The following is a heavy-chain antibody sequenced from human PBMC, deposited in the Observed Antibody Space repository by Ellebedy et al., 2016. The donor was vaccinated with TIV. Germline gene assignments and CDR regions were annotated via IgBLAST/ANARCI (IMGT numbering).Heavy chain of an antibody. CDR2: IKQDESEK. CDR3: GRAMDV. Sequence: GGSLRLXXAASGFTFSNYWMHWVRQAPGRGLEWVANIKQDESEKYYVDSVEGRFTISRDNAKNSLYLQMNSLRVEDTAVYYCGRAMDVWGKGTTVTVSS. J-gene: IGHJ6*04. CDR1: GFTFSNYW. V-gene: IGHV3-7*01.